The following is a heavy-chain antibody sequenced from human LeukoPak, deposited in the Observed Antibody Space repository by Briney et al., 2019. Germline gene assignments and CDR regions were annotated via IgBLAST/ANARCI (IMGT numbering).Heavy chain of an antibody. CDR2: ISAYNGNT. J-gene: IGHJ6*02. CDR1: GYTFTSYG. CDR3: GRDSPLLRNVLVPALWGYYYYGMDV. Sequence: GGSVKVSCKASGYTFTSYGISWVRQPPGQGLEGMGWISAYNGNTNYAQKLQGSVTTTTDTSTSTPYMELRSLRSADTAVYYCGRDSPLLRNVLVPALWGYYYYGMDVWGQGTTVTASS. D-gene: IGHD2-2*01. V-gene: IGHV1-18*01.